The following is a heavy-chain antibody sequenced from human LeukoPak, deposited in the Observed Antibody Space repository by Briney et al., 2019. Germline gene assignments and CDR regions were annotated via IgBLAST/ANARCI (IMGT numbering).Heavy chain of an antibody. D-gene: IGHD5-12*01. CDR3: ARDTDIVATVTFFDY. Sequence: PGGSLRLSCAASGFTFSSYWMSWVRQAPGKGLEWVANIKQDGSEKYYVDSVKGRFTISRDNAKNSLYLQMNSLRAEDTAVYYCARDTDIVATVTFFDYWGQGTLVTVSS. V-gene: IGHV3-7*01. CDR1: GFTFSSYW. CDR2: IKQDGSEK. J-gene: IGHJ4*02.